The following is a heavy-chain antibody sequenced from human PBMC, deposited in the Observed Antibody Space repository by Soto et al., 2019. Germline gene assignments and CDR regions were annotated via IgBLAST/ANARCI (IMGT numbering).Heavy chain of an antibody. CDR1: GGTFSSYA. Sequence: QVQLVQSGAEVKKPGSSVKVSCKASGGTFSSYAISWVRQAPGQGLEWMGGIIPIFGTANYAQKFQGRVTINADDSTGTADMERSSLRSEDTAVYYCARLEVESPSPYYYYGMDVWGQGTTVTVSS. D-gene: IGHD2-15*01. J-gene: IGHJ6*02. CDR3: ARLEVESPSPYYYYGMDV. CDR2: IIPIFGTA. V-gene: IGHV1-69*01.